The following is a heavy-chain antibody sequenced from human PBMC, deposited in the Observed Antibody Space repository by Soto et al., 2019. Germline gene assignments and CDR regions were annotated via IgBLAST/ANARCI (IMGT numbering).Heavy chain of an antibody. J-gene: IGHJ6*02. V-gene: IGHV3-74*01. CDR3: ARTPDYDYYYYGMDV. D-gene: IGHD4-17*01. CDR1: GFTFSSYW. Sequence: GGSLRLSCAASGFTFSSYWMHWVRQAPGKGLVWVSRINSDGSSTSYADSVKGRFTISRDNAKNTLYLQMNSLRAEDTAVYYCARTPDYDYYYYGMDVWGQGTTVTV. CDR2: INSDGSST.